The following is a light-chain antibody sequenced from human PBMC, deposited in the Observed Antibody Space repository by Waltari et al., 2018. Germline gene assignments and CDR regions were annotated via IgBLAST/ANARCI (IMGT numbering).Light chain of an antibody. CDR3: QHYSASSFT. CDR2: YAS. J-gene: IGKJ4*01. Sequence: DIQMTQSPSTLSASVGDRVTITCRVSENIDNWLAWYQQRPGEAPNLLVFYASTLAKGVPSRFSGSGSGTEFTLTISSLQPDDFATYYCQHYSASSFTFGGGTKLEIK. V-gene: IGKV1-5*01. CDR1: ENIDNW.